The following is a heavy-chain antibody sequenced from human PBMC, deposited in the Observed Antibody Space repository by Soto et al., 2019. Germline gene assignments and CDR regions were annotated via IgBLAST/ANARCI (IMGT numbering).Heavy chain of an antibody. V-gene: IGHV3-74*01. CDR2: INREGSST. Sequence: RGSLRLSCAASGFTFNNYWMHWVRQAPGKGLVWVSRINREGSSTSYVDSVKGRFTISRDNAKNTLYLQMNSLRAEDTAVYYCAREIMTTVAIDYWGQGTLVTVSS. CDR3: AREIMTTVAIDY. J-gene: IGHJ4*02. D-gene: IGHD4-17*01. CDR1: GFTFNNYW.